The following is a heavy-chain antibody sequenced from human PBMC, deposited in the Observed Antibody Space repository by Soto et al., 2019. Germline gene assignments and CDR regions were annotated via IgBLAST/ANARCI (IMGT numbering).Heavy chain of an antibody. CDR3: ARYGVQLWFDY. CDR2: INPSGGST. Sequence: ASVKVSCKASGYTFTSYYMHWVRQAPGQGLEWMGIINPSGGSTSYAQKFQGRVTMTRDTSTSTVYMELSSLRSEDTAGYYCARYGVQLWFDYWGQGTLVTVSS. J-gene: IGHJ4*02. D-gene: IGHD5-18*01. CDR1: GYTFTSYY. V-gene: IGHV1-46*01.